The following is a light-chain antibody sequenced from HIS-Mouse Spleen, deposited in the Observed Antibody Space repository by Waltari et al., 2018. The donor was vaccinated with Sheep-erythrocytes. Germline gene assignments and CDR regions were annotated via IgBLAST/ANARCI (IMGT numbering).Light chain of an antibody. J-gene: IGLJ2*01. Sequence: QSALTQPASVSGSPGPSITISCTGTRSDVGGYNYVSWYQQHPGKAPKLVIYEVSNRPSGVSNRFSGSKSGNMASLTISGLQAEDEADYYCSSYTSSSTVVFGGGTKLTVL. CDR2: EVS. CDR1: RSDVGGYNY. CDR3: SSYTSSSTVV. V-gene: IGLV2-14*01.